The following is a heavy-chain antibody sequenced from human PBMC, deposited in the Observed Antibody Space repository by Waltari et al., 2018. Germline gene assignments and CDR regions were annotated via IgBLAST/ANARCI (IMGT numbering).Heavy chain of an antibody. Sequence: EVQLVESGGGLVQPGGSLRLSCAASGFSFSIHAMHWVRQAPGKGLEYVSAISSNGVSTYYANSMKGRLSISRDNSKNTLYLQMGSLRAEDMAVYYCARSPDQPDSLDYYMDVWGKGTTVTVSS. CDR3: ARSPDQPDSLDYYMDV. CDR2: ISSNGVST. D-gene: IGHD2-21*01. J-gene: IGHJ6*03. CDR1: GFSFSIHA. V-gene: IGHV3-64*01.